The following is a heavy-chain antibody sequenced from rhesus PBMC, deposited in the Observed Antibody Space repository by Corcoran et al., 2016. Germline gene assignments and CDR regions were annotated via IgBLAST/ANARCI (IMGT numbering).Heavy chain of an antibody. CDR1: GVSLYGNY. V-gene: IGHV4-147*01. CDR3: ARDAISLDV. CDR2: FSGNSQST. J-gene: IGHJ5-2*02. Sequence: QVLLQESGPGLVAPSETLSLTCAVSGVSLYGNYWPWPRHSPGKGLEWIGYFSGNSQSTSYNPSLGGRVTISKDTSQNQYSLMLTSVTAADSAVYYCARDAISLDVWGRGVLVTVSS.